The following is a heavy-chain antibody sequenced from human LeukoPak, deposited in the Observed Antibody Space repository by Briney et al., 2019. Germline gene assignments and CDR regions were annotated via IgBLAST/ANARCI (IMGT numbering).Heavy chain of an antibody. Sequence: GGSLRLSCAASGFTFSSYAMSWVRQAPGKGLEWVSAISGSGGSTYYADSVKGRFTISRDSSKNTLYLQMNSLRAEDTAVYYCAKDAYYDSSGYYHDWGQGTLVTVSS. J-gene: IGHJ4*02. CDR2: ISGSGGST. D-gene: IGHD3-22*01. CDR1: GFTFSSYA. CDR3: AKDAYYDSSGYYHD. V-gene: IGHV3-23*01.